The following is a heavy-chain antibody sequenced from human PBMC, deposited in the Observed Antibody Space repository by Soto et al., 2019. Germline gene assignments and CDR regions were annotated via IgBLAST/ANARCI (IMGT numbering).Heavy chain of an antibody. Sequence: TVVPLRLSCAASGFNFSNSWMHWVRQAPGKGLVWVSYINSDGSTTTYADSVKGRFTISRDNAKNTVYLQITSLTAEDTAVYYCARDRSYTTDYWGQGTLVTVSS. CDR2: INSDGSTT. CDR3: ARDRSYTTDY. V-gene: IGHV3-74*01. CDR1: GFNFSNSW. D-gene: IGHD1-26*01. J-gene: IGHJ4*02.